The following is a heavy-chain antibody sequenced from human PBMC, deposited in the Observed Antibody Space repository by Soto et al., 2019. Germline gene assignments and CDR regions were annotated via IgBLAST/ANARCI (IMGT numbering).Heavy chain of an antibody. CDR2: IKSKTDGGTT. Sequence: SGGSLRLSCAASGFTFSNAWMGWVRQAPGKGLEWVGRIKSKTDGGTTDYAAPVKGRFTISRDDSKNTLYLQMNSLKTEDTAVYYCTSQPAYYYGSGSYYTAGWFDPWGQGT. J-gene: IGHJ5*02. V-gene: IGHV3-15*01. CDR1: GFTFSNAW. D-gene: IGHD3-10*01. CDR3: TSQPAYYYGSGSYYTAGWFDP.